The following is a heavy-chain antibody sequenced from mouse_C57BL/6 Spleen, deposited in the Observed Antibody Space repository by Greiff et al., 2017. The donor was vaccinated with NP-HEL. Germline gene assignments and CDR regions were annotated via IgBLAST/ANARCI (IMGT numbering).Heavy chain of an antibody. CDR2: FHPYNDDT. D-gene: IGHD1-1*01. V-gene: IGHV1-47*01. J-gene: IGHJ4*01. CDR1: GYTFTTYP. CDR3: ARGDYGSSYAMDY. Sequence: VQLQQSGAELVKPGASVKMSCKASGYTFTTYPIEWMKQNHGKSLEWIGNFHPYNDDTKYNEKFKGKATLTVEKSSSTVYLELSRLTSDDAAVYYCARGDYGSSYAMDYWGQGTSVTVSS.